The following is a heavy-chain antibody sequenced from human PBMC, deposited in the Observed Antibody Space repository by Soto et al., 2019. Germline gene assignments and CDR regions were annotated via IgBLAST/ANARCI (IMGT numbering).Heavy chain of an antibody. CDR1: GFTFSSHG. D-gene: IGHD2-8*01. J-gene: IGHJ4*02. V-gene: IGHV3-33*01. CDR2: IWFDGSNS. Sequence: QVQLVESGGGVVQPGRSLRLSCAASGFTFSSHGMHWVRQAPGKGLEWVATIWFDGSNSYYADSVRGGFTISRDNSKNTQYLHMNSMRAVDTAVYYCARESLMGTTLRPLDYWGQGTLITVSS. CDR3: ARESLMGTTLRPLDY.